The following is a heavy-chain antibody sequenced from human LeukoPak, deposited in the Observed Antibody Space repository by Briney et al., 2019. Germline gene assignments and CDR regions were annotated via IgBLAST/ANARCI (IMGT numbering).Heavy chain of an antibody. CDR1: GFTFSDYY. Sequence: PGGSLRLSCVASGFTFSDYYMSWIRQAPGKGLEWVSYISSSGSTIYYADSVKGRFTISRDNAKNSLYLQMNSLRAEDTAVYYCARAGPWYYYDSSDYPPLDYWGQGTLVTVSS. CDR2: ISSSGSTI. D-gene: IGHD3-22*01. CDR3: ARAGPWYYYDSSDYPPLDY. J-gene: IGHJ4*02. V-gene: IGHV3-11*01.